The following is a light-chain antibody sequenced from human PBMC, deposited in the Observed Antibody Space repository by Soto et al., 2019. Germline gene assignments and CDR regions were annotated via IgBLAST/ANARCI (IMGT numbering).Light chain of an antibody. J-gene: IGKJ5*01. CDR3: QQYGSSLST. Sequence: EIVLTQSPGTLSLSPGERATLSCRASQSISSSYLAWYQQKPGQAPRLLIYDISSRATGIPDRYSGSVSGTDFTLIINSLEPEDFAAYYCQQYGSSLSTFGQGTRPEIK. CDR2: DIS. CDR1: QSISSSY. V-gene: IGKV3-20*01.